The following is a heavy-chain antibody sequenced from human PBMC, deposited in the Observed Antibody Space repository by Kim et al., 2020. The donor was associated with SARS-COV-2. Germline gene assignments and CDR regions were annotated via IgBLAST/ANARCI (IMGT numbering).Heavy chain of an antibody. CDR1: GGSISSSSYY. Sequence: SETLSLTCTVSGGSISSSSYYWGWIRQPPGKGLEWIGSIYYSGSTYYNPSLKSRVTISVDTSKNQFSLKLSSVTAADTAVYYCASGIEYSSPGDYWGQGTLVTVSS. CDR2: IYYSGST. J-gene: IGHJ4*02. CDR3: ASGIEYSSPGDY. D-gene: IGHD6-6*01. V-gene: IGHV4-39*01.